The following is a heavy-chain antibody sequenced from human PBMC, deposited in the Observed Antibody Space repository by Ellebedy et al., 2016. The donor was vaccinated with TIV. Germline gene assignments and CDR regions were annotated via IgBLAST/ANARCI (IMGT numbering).Heavy chain of an antibody. CDR2: ISSSSSTI. V-gene: IGHV3-48*02. CDR3: VPSLWSGYRETDY. J-gene: IGHJ4*02. CDR1: GFTFSSYS. D-gene: IGHD3-3*01. Sequence: GESLKISCAASGFTFSSYSMNWVRQAPGKGLEWVSYISSSSSTIYYADSVKGRFTISRDNAKNSLYLQMNSLRDEDTAVYYCVPSLWSGYRETDYWGQGTLVTVSS.